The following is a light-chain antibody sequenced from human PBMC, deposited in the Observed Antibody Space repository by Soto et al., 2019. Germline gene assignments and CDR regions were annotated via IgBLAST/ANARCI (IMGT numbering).Light chain of an antibody. CDR3: HQYYNTPRT. Sequence: DTVMTQSPDSLAVSLGETATINCKSSQSVLYSSNNKNYLAWYHHKPGQHPKLLISWASTRECGVPDRFSGSGSGTDFSLTISSMQAEDVAIYYCHQYYNTPRTLGQGTKVDIK. V-gene: IGKV4-1*01. CDR1: QSVLYSSNNKNY. J-gene: IGKJ2*01. CDR2: WAS.